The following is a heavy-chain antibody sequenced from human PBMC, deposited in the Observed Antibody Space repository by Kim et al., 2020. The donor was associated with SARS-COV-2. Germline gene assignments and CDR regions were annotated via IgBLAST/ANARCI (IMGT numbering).Heavy chain of an antibody. Sequence: GGSLRLSCTASGFTFGDYAMSWFRQAPGKGLEWVGFIRSKAYGGTTEYAASVKGRFTISRDDSKSIAYLQMNSLKTEDTAVYYCTRDPIYGDYPVDFQHWGQGTLVTVSS. CDR1: GFTFGDYA. D-gene: IGHD4-17*01. V-gene: IGHV3-49*03. J-gene: IGHJ1*01. CDR2: IRSKAYGGTT. CDR3: TRDPIYGDYPVDFQH.